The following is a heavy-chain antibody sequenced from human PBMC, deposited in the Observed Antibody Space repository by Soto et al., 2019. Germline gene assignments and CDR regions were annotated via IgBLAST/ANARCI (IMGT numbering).Heavy chain of an antibody. CDR1: GFSFSIFG. CDR3: ARDDKAEYGADRGGFGC. Sequence: QVHLVESGGGVVQPGTSLRLSCAASGFSFSIFGMHWVRQAPGKGLEWVAGIWYDGSNKYYADSVKGRFSISRDNSKNTLYLQMNSLRAEDTAAYYCARDDKAEYGADRGGFGCWGQGTLVTVSS. CDR2: IWYDGSNK. V-gene: IGHV3-33*01. D-gene: IGHD2-8*01. J-gene: IGHJ4*02.